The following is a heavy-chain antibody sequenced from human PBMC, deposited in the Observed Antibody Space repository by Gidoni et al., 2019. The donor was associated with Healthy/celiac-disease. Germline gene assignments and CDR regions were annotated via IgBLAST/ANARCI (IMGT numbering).Heavy chain of an antibody. CDR2: FDPEDCET. CDR1: GYSLTELP. D-gene: IGHD5-12*01. CDR3: ATGDGYNLHGFQVGLFDP. Sequence: QVQLVQSGAEVKKPGASVKVPCQVSGYSLTELPMHRVRQAPGKGLEWMGGFDPEDCETIYAQNFQGRVTMTEDTSTDTAYMELSSLRSEDTAVYYCATGDGYNLHGFQVGLFDPWGQGTLVTVSS. J-gene: IGHJ5*02. V-gene: IGHV1-24*01.